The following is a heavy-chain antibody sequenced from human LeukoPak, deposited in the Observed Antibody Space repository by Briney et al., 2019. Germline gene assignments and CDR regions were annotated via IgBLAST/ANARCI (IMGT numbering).Heavy chain of an antibody. V-gene: IGHV4-34*01. CDR3: ARAGGPEFHHDY. Sequence: SETLSLTCAVYGGSFSGYYWSWIRQPPGKGLEWIGEINHSGSTNYNPSLKSRVTISVDTSKNQFSLKLSSVTAADTAVYYCARAGGPEFHHDYWGQGTLVTVSS. CDR1: GGSFSGYY. CDR2: INHSGST. D-gene: IGHD2-8*02. J-gene: IGHJ4*02.